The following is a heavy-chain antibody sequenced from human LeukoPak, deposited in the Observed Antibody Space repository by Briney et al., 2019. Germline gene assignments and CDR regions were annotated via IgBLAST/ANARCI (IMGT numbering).Heavy chain of an antibody. Sequence: SETQSLTCTVSGASIRSDTYYWDWIRQPPGKGLEGIGSLWAGTTTYYNPSLTSRVTLAVDTSNNQFSLILPSVTAADTAVYYCARGRRGNYFQDYWGQGTLVTVSS. CDR3: ARGRRGNYFQDY. J-gene: IGHJ4*02. CDR2: LWAGTTT. V-gene: IGHV4-39*07. D-gene: IGHD1-26*01. CDR1: GASIRSDTYY.